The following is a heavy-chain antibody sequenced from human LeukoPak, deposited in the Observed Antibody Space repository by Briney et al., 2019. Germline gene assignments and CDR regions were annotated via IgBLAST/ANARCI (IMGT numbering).Heavy chain of an antibody. D-gene: IGHD3-3*01. V-gene: IGHV3-23*01. CDR3: AKPLQGYYDFWSGSAFDI. Sequence: GGSLRLSCAASGFTFSDYYMSWVRQAPGKGLEWVSAISGSGGSTYYADSVKGRFTISRDNSKNTLYLQMNSLRAEDTAVYYCAKPLQGYYDFWSGSAFDIWGQGTMVTVSS. CDR1: GFTFSDYY. J-gene: IGHJ3*02. CDR2: ISGSGGST.